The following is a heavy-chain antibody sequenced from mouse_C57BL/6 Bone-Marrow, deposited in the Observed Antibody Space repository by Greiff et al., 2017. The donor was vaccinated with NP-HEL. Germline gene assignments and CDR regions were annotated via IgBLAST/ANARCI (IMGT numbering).Heavy chain of an antibody. CDR1: GYTFTSYW. V-gene: IGHV1-55*01. J-gene: IGHJ2*01. CDR2: IYPGSGST. D-gene: IGHD1-1*01. CDR3: AGSKGYYGSSYEGYFDY. Sequence: QVQLQQPGAELVKPGASVKMSCKASGYTFTSYWITWVKQRPGQGLEWIGDIYPGSGSTNYNEKFKSKATLTVDTSSSTAYMKLSSLTSEDSAVYSCAGSKGYYGSSYEGYFDYGGQGTTLPVS.